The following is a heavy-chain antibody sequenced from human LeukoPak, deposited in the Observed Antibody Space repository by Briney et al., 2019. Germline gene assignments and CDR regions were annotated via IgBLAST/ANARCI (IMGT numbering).Heavy chain of an antibody. CDR3: ARELQGDNSGTFDAFDI. J-gene: IGHJ3*02. D-gene: IGHD6-19*01. CDR2: INPNSGGT. CDR1: GYTFTGYY. V-gene: IGHV1-2*06. Sequence: GASVKVSCMASGYTFTGYYMHWVRQAPGQGPEWMGRINPNSGGTNYAQKFQGRVTMTRDTSISTAYMELSRLRSDDTAVYYCARELQGDNSGTFDAFDIWGQGTMVTVSS.